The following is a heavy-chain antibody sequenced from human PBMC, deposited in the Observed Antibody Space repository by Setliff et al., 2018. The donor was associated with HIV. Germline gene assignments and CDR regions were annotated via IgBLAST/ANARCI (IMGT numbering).Heavy chain of an antibody. Sequence: YLTCAVSGGSISSSNWWSWVRQPPGKGLEWIGEIYHSGSTNYNPSLKSRVTISVDKSKNQFSLKLSSVTAADTAVYYCASFGGGDWPYFDYWGQGTLVTVSS. J-gene: IGHJ4*02. V-gene: IGHV4-4*02. CDR3: ASFGGGDWPYFDY. D-gene: IGHD2-21*01. CDR2: IYHSGST. CDR1: GGSISSSNW.